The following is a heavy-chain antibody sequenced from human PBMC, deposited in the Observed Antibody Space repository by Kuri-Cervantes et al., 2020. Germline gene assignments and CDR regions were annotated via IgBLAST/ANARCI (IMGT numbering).Heavy chain of an antibody. J-gene: IGHJ6*02. D-gene: IGHD3-10*01. CDR2: TKSKTDGGTT. V-gene: IGHV3-15*01. Sequence: GESLKISCAASGFTFSNAWMSWVRQAPGKGLEWVGRTKSKTDGGTTDYAAPVKGRFTISRDNAKNSLYLQMNSLRDEDTAVYYCARDRVLPLYYYYGMDVWGQGATVTVSS. CDR3: ARDRVLPLYYYYGMDV. CDR1: GFTFSNAW.